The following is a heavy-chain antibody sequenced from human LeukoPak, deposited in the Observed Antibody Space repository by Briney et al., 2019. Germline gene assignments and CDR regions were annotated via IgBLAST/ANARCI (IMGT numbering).Heavy chain of an antibody. D-gene: IGHD1-26*01. CDR1: GFTVSSNY. J-gene: IGHJ4*02. Sequence: GGSLRLSCAASGFTVSSNYMSWVRQAPGKGLEWVSGISSSSGSTNYADSVKGQFIISRDNSKNTLYLQMDSLRAEDTAIYYCAKGRWEVPLDYWGQGTLVTVSS. CDR2: ISSSSGST. CDR3: AKGRWEVPLDY. V-gene: IGHV3-23*01.